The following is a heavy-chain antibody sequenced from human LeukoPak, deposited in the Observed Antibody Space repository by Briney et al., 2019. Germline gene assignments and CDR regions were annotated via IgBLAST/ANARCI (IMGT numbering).Heavy chain of an antibody. D-gene: IGHD2-2*01. CDR2: INPNSGGT. Sequence: GASVKVSCKASGYTFTGYYMHWVRQAPGQGLEWMGWINPNSGGTNYAQKFQGRVTMTRDTSISTAYMEPSRLRSDDTAVYYCAREIRRTSCAYDYWGQGTLVTVSS. V-gene: IGHV1-2*02. CDR3: AREIRRTSCAYDY. CDR1: GYTFTGYY. J-gene: IGHJ4*02.